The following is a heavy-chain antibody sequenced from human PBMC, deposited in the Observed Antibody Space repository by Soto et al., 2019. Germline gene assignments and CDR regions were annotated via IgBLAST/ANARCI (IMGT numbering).Heavy chain of an antibody. V-gene: IGHV1-3*05. CDR2: INAGNGNT. CDR1: GYTFTGYA. Sequence: QVQLVQSGAEEKKPGASVKVSCKASGYTFTGYAMHWVRQAPGQSLEWMGWINAGNGNTKYSQKFQGRGTITRDTSAGAAYMELSSLSSEDTAVYYCARAVAVPADFDYWGQGTLVTVSS. J-gene: IGHJ4*02. CDR3: ARAVAVPADFDY. D-gene: IGHD6-19*01.